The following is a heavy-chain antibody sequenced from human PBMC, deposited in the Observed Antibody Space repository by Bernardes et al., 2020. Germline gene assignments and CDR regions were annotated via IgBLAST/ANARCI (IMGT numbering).Heavy chain of an antibody. V-gene: IGHV3-7*01. CDR2: IKQDGSEK. CDR3: ASGPPTHSSGWFSLPEYFQH. J-gene: IGHJ1*01. D-gene: IGHD6-19*01. CDR1: GFTFSSYW. Sequence: GGSLRLSCAASGFTFSSYWMSWVRQAPGKGLEWVANIKQDGSEKYYVDSVKGRFTISRDNAKNSLYLQMNSLRAEDTAVYYCASGPPTHSSGWFSLPEYFQHWGQGTLVTVSS.